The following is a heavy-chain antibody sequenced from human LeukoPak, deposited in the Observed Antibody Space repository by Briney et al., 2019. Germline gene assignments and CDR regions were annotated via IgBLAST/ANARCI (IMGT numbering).Heavy chain of an antibody. CDR3: ARYIVVVVAATRSRWNAFDI. V-gene: IGHV4-30-2*01. CDR2: IYHSGST. CDR1: GGSISSGGYS. D-gene: IGHD2-15*01. J-gene: IGHJ3*02. Sequence: SQTLSLTCAVSGGSISSGGYSWSWIRQPPGKGLEWIGYIYHSGSTYYNPSLKSRVTISVDRSKNQFSLKLGSVTAADTAVYYCARYIVVVVAATRSRWNAFDIWGQGTMVTVSS.